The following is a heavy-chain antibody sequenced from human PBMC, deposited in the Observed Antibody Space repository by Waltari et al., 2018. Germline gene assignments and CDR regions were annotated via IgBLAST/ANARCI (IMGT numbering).Heavy chain of an antibody. CDR2: IYYTGDI. CDR1: GGTISSIGHY. D-gene: IGHD2-21*01. Sequence: QLQLQESGPGRVKPSETLSLACSVSGGTISSIGHYWGWTPQPPGTGLEWLGTIYYTGDIYYNSSLQSRVTLSVDTSKNQISLKLTSVTAADTAVYYCARLWPWRGSIDYWGQGTLVTVSS. CDR3: ARLWPWRGSIDY. J-gene: IGHJ4*02. V-gene: IGHV4-39*01.